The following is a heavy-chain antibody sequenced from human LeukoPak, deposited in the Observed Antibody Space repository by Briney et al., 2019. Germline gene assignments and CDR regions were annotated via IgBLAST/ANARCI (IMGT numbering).Heavy chain of an antibody. J-gene: IGHJ4*02. Sequence: ASVKVSCKASGYTFTSYYMHWVRQAPGQGLEWMGIINPSGGSTSYAQKFQGRVTMTRDMSTRTVYMELSRLRSDDTAVYYCARASMGIAVAGYWGQGTLVTVSS. CDR3: ARASMGIAVAGY. V-gene: IGHV1-46*01. CDR1: GYTFTSYY. CDR2: INPSGGST. D-gene: IGHD6-19*01.